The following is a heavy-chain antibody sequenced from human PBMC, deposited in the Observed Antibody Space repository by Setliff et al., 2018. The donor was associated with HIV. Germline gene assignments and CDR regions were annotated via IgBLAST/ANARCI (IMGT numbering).Heavy chain of an antibody. CDR2: IGQDGSEK. V-gene: IGHV3-7*01. D-gene: IGHD3-10*01. CDR1: RFDFNNYW. J-gene: IGHJ6*02. CDR3: ARKLRPGHGVDV. Sequence: GGSLRLSCAASRFDFNNYWMCWVRQAPGKGLEWVANIGQDGSEKNYVDSVKGRFTISRDNAENSMDLQMNSLRAEDTAIYYCARKLRPGHGVDVWGQGTTVTVSS.